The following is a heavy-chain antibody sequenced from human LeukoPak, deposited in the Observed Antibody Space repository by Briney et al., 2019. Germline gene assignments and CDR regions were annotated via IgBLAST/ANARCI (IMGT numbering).Heavy chain of an antibody. CDR3: ARDSYQGWPDAFDI. D-gene: IGHD5-24*01. V-gene: IGHV4-59*01. CDR2: IYYSGST. Sequence: SETLSLTCTVSGGPISSYYWSWIRQPPGKGLEWIGYIYYSGSTNYNPSLKSRVTISVDTSKNQFSLKLSSVTAADTAVYYCARDSYQGWPDAFDIWGQGTMVTISS. J-gene: IGHJ3*02. CDR1: GGPISSYY.